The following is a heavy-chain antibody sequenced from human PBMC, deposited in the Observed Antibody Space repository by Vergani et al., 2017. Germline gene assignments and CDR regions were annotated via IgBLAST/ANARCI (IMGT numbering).Heavy chain of an antibody. Sequence: QVQLVQSGPEVKRPGASVKVSCKTSGYTFFNYGVNWIRRAPGQGFEWLGWIRADNGDTKYSERLQDRVTLTTDASTNTAYMELRSLKFDDTAVYYCARDVAYYYGSGSFYLFDYWGQGTLVTVSS. J-gene: IGHJ4*02. CDR3: ARDVAYYYGSGSFYLFDY. D-gene: IGHD3-10*01. CDR2: IRADNGDT. V-gene: IGHV1-18*04. CDR1: GYTFFNYG.